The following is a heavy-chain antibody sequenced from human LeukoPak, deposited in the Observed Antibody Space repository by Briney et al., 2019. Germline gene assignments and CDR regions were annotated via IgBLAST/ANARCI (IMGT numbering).Heavy chain of an antibody. J-gene: IGHJ4*02. CDR3: ARTIVDGGTSY. D-gene: IGHD2-15*01. Sequence: ASVKVSCKASGGTFISYAISWVRQAPGQGLEWMGKINPSGGSTNYAQKFQGRVTMTRDTSTSTVYMELSSLRSDDTAVYYCARTIVDGGTSYWGQGTLVTVSS. V-gene: IGHV1-46*01. CDR2: INPSGGST. CDR1: GGTFISYA.